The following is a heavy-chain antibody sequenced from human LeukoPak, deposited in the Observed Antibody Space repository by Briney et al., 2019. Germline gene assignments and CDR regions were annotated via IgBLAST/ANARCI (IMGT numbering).Heavy chain of an antibody. V-gene: IGHV3-23*01. CDR3: AKPGCSSTSCQDFDY. D-gene: IGHD2-2*01. J-gene: IGHJ4*02. Sequence: PGGSLRLYCAACGFTFNSYAMIWVRQAPGKGLEWVLAISGSGGSTYYADSVKGRFTISRDNSKNTLYLQMNSLRAEDTAVYYCAKPGCSSTSCQDFDYWGQGTLVSVSS. CDR2: ISGSGGST. CDR1: GFTFNSYA.